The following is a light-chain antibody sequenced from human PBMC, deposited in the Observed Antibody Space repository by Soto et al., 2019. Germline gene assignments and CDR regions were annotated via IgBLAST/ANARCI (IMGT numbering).Light chain of an antibody. CDR1: QSVYNN. V-gene: IGKV3-11*01. CDR2: DAS. J-gene: IGKJ4*01. CDR3: QQRINWPLT. Sequence: EILLTQSPATLSLSPGERATLSCRASQSVYNNLAWYQQKPGQAPRLLISDASNKATGIPARFSGSGSGTDFTLTISSLEPEDFAVYYCQQRINWPLTFGGGTKVEIK.